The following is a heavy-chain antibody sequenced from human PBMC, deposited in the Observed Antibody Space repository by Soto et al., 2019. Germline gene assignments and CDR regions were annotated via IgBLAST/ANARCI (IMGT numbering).Heavy chain of an antibody. V-gene: IGHV1-2*04. CDR1: GYSFTDYH. CDR2: INPKSGGT. CDR3: ARGDSTDCSIGVCSFFYNHDMDD. D-gene: IGHD2-8*01. Sequence: GASVKVSCKASGYSFTDYHIHWVRQAPGQGLEWLGRINPKSGGTSTAQKFQGWVTMTTDTSISTASMELTRLTSDDTAIYYCARGDSTDCSIGVCSFFYNHDMDDWGQGTTVTVSS. J-gene: IGHJ6*02.